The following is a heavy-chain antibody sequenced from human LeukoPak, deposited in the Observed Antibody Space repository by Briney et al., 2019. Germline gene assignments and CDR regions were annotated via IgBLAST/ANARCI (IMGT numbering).Heavy chain of an antibody. J-gene: IGHJ1*01. V-gene: IGHV4-61*02. Sequence: SETLSLTCTVSGGSISSGSYYWNWIRQPAGKGLEWIGRIYTSGSTNYNPSLKSRVTISVDTSKNQFSLKLSSVTAADTAVYYCARGWTGGDYPWPHWGQGTLVTVS. CDR3: ARGWTGGDYPWPH. CDR2: IYTSGST. D-gene: IGHD4-17*01. CDR1: GGSISSGSYY.